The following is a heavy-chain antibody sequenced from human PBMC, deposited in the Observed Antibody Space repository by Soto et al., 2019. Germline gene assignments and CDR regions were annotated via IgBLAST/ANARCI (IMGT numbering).Heavy chain of an antibody. V-gene: IGHV1-46*03. D-gene: IGHD3-22*01. J-gene: IGHJ5*02. CDR3: ARDTNTVRFYDSSGYLNWFDP. CDR2: INPSAGST. CDR1: GYTFTCYY. Sequence: ASLKVSCKASGYTFTCYYMHWVQQAPGQGLEWMGIINPSAGSTSYAQKFQGRVTMTRDTSTSTVYMELSSLRSEDTAVYYCARDTNTVRFYDSSGYLNWFDPWGQGTLVTVSS.